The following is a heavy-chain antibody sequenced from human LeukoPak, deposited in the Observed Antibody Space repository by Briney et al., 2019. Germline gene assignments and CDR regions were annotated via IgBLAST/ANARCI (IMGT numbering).Heavy chain of an antibody. CDR3: AKDKVDYGSGSAFDY. J-gene: IGHJ4*02. D-gene: IGHD3-10*01. Sequence: GGSLRLSCAVSGFTFSSYAMSWVRQAPGKGLEWVSAISGSGGSTYYADSVKGRFTISRDNSKNTLYLQMNSLRAEDTAVYYCAKDKVDYGSGSAFDYWGQGTLVTVSS. CDR2: ISGSGGST. V-gene: IGHV3-23*01. CDR1: GFTFSSYA.